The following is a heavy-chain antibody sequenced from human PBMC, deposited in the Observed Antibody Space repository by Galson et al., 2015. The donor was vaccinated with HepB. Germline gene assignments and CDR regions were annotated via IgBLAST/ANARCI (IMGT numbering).Heavy chain of an antibody. CDR2: ISYDGSNK. Sequence: SLRLSCAASGFTFSSYGMHWVRQAPGKGLEWVAVISYDGSNKYYADSVKGRFTISRDNSKNTLYLQMNSLRAEDTAVYYCAKDSTDERIVGATTTVLLFDYWGQGTLVTVSS. D-gene: IGHD1-26*01. J-gene: IGHJ4*02. CDR1: GFTFSSYG. V-gene: IGHV3-30*18. CDR3: AKDSTDERIVGATTTVLLFDY.